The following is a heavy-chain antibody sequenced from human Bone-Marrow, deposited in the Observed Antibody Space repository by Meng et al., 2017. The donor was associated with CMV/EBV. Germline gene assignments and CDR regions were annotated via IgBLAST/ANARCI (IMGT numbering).Heavy chain of an antibody. V-gene: IGHV4-34*01. CDR2: INHSGST. D-gene: IGHD3-22*01. Sequence: VQLQQWGAGLLKPSETLSLTCAVYGGSFSGYSWSWIRQPPGKGLEWIGEINHSGSTNYNPSLKSRVTISVDTSKNQFSLKLSSVTAADTAVYYCARGVDYYDSSGYYYWGQGTLVTVSS. CDR1: GGSFSGYS. CDR3: ARGVDYYDSSGYYY. J-gene: IGHJ4*02.